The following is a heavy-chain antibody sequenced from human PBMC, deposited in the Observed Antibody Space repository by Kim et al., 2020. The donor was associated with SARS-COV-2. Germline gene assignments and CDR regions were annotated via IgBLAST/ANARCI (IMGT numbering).Heavy chain of an antibody. Sequence: GGSLRLSCAASGFTFSSYGMHWVRQAPGKGLEWVAVISYDGSNKYYADSVKGRFTISRDNSKNTLYLQMNSLRAEDTAVYYCAALYCSSTSCYRLHSMVDYWGQGTLVTVSS. CDR2: ISYDGSNK. CDR3: AALYCSSTSCYRLHSMVDY. J-gene: IGHJ4*02. CDR1: GFTFSSYG. D-gene: IGHD2-2*01. V-gene: IGHV3-30*03.